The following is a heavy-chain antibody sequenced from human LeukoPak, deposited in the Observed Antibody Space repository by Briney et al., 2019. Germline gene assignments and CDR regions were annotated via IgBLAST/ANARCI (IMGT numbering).Heavy chain of an antibody. D-gene: IGHD3-22*01. CDR1: GFTFSSYG. CDR3: ARGNYYYFLDY. CDR2: ISSTSSTI. Sequence: GGSLRLSCAASGFTFSSYGMHWVRQAPGRGLEWVSYISSTSSTIYYADSVKGRFTISRDNPKNSLYLQMNNLRVEDTAVYYCARGNYYYFLDYWGQGTLVTVSS. J-gene: IGHJ4*02. V-gene: IGHV3-48*04.